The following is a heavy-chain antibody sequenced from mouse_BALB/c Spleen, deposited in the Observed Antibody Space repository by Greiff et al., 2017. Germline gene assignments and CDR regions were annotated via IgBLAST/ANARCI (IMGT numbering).Heavy chain of an antibody. CDR1: GYTFTDYT. J-gene: IGHJ4*01. Sequence: EVQLQQSGPELVKPGASVKISCKASGYTFTDYTMHWVKQSHGQGLEWIGGINPNNGGTSYNQKFKGKATLTVDKSSSTAYMELRSLTSEDSAVYYCARDYYYGSSYAMDYWGQGTSVTVSS. D-gene: IGHD1-1*01. V-gene: IGHV1-18*01. CDR3: ARDYYYGSSYAMDY. CDR2: INPNNGGT.